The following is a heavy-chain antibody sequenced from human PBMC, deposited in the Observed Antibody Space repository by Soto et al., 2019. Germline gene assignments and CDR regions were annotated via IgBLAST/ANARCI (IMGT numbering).Heavy chain of an antibody. CDR3: ARAPMTAAGICSAFDI. CDR1: GFTFSSYD. J-gene: IGHJ3*02. D-gene: IGHD6-13*01. CDR2: IGTAGDT. V-gene: IGHV3-13*01. Sequence: GGSLRLSCAASGFTFSSYDMHWVRQATGKGLEWVSAIGTAGDTYYPGSVKGRFTISRENAKNSLYLQMNSLRAGDTAVYYCARAPMTAAGICSAFDIWGQGTMVTVSS.